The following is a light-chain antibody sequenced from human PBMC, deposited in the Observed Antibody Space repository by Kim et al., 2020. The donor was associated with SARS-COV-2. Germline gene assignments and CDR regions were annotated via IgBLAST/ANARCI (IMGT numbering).Light chain of an antibody. CDR2: DTS. J-gene: IGKJ4*01. CDR3: QQYLKSPLT. CDR1: QSVGSRY. Sequence: PGERATLSCRASQSVGSRYLAWFQQKPGQPPRLLMYDTSKRATGVPDRFSGSGSGTDFTLTVSRLEAEDYAVHYCQQYLKSPLTFGGGTKVDIK. V-gene: IGKV3-20*01.